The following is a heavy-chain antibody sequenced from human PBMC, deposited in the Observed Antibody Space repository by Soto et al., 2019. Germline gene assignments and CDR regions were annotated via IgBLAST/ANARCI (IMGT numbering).Heavy chain of an antibody. CDR2: IKKKTDGGTT. J-gene: IGHJ4*02. V-gene: IGHV3-15*01. Sequence: EVQLVESGGGLVKPGGSLRLSCAASGFTFRDAWMSWVRQAPGKGLEWVGLIKKKTDGGTTDYAAPVKGRFTISRDDSKNTVYLHMSSLKTEDTAVYYCRTKCLDWGQGTLVTVSS. CDR1: GFTFRDAW. CDR3: RTKCLD.